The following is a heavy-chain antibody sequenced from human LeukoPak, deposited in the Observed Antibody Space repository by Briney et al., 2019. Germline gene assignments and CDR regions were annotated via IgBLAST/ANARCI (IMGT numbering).Heavy chain of an antibody. Sequence: SETLSLTCTVSGGSIDNYYWSWIRQPPGKGLEWIGYIYYSGSTNYNPSLKSRVTISVDTSKNQFSLKLSSVTAADTAVYYCARGEYSSSSGYYYYMDVWGKGTTVTVSS. CDR1: GGSIDNYY. V-gene: IGHV4-59*01. CDR3: ARGEYSSSSGYYYYMDV. D-gene: IGHD6-6*01. CDR2: IYYSGST. J-gene: IGHJ6*03.